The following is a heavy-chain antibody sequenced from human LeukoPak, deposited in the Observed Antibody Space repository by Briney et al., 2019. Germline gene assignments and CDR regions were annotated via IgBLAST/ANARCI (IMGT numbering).Heavy chain of an antibody. J-gene: IGHJ3*02. D-gene: IGHD3-22*01. Sequence: GGSLRLSCAASGFTFDDYAMHWVRQAPGKGLEWVSGISWNSGSIGYADSVKGRFTISRDNAKNSLYLQMNSLRAEDTAVYYCARDLGYYDSSGDAFDIWGQGTMVTVSS. CDR3: ARDLGYYDSSGDAFDI. CDR1: GFTFDDYA. V-gene: IGHV3-9*01. CDR2: ISWNSGSI.